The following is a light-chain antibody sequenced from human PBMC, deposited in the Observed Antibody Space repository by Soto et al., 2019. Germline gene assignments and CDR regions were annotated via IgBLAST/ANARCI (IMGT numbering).Light chain of an antibody. CDR3: QSYDSSLSSVL. V-gene: IGLV1-40*01. CDR1: SSNIGAGYD. J-gene: IGLJ2*01. CDR2: GNS. Sequence: QSVLTQPPSVSGAPGQRVTISCTGSSSNIGAGYDVQWYQQLPGTAPRLLIYGNSNRPSGVPDRFSASKSGTSASLAITGLQAEDEADYYCQSYDSSLSSVLFGGGTQLTVL.